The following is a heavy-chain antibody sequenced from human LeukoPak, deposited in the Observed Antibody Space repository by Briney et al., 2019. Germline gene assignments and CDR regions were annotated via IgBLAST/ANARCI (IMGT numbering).Heavy chain of an antibody. CDR1: GYIFASYW. CDR2: IYPSDSDT. Sequence: GESLKISCKAAGYIFASYWIGWVRQMPGKGLEWMGIIYPSDSDTRYSPSFQGQVTFSVDQSTDTAFLQWSTLRASDSATYYCARQKYCSGASCFVVTDPFEYWGQGTQAIVSS. J-gene: IGHJ4*02. CDR3: ARQKYCSGASCFVVTDPFEY. D-gene: IGHD2-15*01. V-gene: IGHV5-51*01.